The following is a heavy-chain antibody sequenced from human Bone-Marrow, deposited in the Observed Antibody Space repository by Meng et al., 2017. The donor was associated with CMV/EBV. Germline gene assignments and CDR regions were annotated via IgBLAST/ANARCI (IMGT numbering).Heavy chain of an antibody. CDR3: ARAQVPAAPGDY. V-gene: IGHV1-2*02. CDR1: GYTFTGYY. D-gene: IGHD2-2*01. J-gene: IGHJ4*02. CDR2: INPNSGGT. Sequence: ASVKVSCKASGYTFTGYYMHWVRQAPGQGLEWMGWINPNSGGTNYAQKFQGRVTMTRDTSISTAYMELSRLRSDDTAVYYCARAQVPAAPGDYWGQGTLVTVSS.